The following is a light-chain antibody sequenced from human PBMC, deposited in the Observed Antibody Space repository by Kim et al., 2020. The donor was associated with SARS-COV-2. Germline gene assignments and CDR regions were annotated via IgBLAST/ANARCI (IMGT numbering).Light chain of an antibody. J-gene: IGKJ2*01. V-gene: IGKV3-20*01. Sequence: PGERATVSCRASQSVSSSYFAWYQQKPGQAPRLLIYGASTRAAGIPDRFSGSGSGTDFTLTISRLEPEDFAVYYCQQYGSSPLYTFGQGTKL. CDR1: QSVSSSY. CDR2: GAS. CDR3: QQYGSSPLYT.